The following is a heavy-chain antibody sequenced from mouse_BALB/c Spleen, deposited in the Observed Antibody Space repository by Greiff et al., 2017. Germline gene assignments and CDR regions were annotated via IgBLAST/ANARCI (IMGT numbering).Heavy chain of an antibody. Sequence: EVQLVESGAELVKPGASVKLSCTASGFNIKDTYMHWVKQRPEQGLEWIGRIDPANGNTKYDPKFQGKATITADTSSNTAYLQLSSLTSEDTAVYYCARIYYGYGGYFDYWGQGTTLTVSS. V-gene: IGHV14-3*02. CDR2: IDPANGNT. CDR3: ARIYYGYGGYFDY. J-gene: IGHJ2*01. D-gene: IGHD2-2*01. CDR1: GFNIKDTY.